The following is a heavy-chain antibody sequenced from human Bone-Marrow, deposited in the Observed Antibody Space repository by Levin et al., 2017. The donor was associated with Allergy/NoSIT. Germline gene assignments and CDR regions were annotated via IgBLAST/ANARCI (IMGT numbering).Heavy chain of an antibody. D-gene: IGHD3-22*01. CDR1: GGSISSSSYY. J-gene: IGHJ4*02. CDR3: ARRSDSSGTSRFDY. CDR2: IYYSGST. V-gene: IGHV4-39*01. Sequence: SQTLSLTCTVSGGSISSSSYYWGWIRQPPGKGLEWIGSIYYSGSTYYNPSLKSRVTISVDTSKNQFSLKLSSVTAADTAVYYCARRSDSSGTSRFDYWGQGTLVTVSS.